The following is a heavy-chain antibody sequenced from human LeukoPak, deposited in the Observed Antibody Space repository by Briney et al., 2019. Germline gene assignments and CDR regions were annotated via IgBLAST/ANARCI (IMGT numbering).Heavy chain of an antibody. D-gene: IGHD1-26*01. CDR1: GFTFSSYS. CDR2: ISSSSSTI. V-gene: IGHV3-48*01. CDR3: ANTHRGSYGRFDY. J-gene: IGHJ4*02. Sequence: PGGSLRLSCAASGFTFSSYSMNWVRQAPGKGLEWVSYISSSSSTIYYADSVKGRFTISRDNAKNSLYLQMNSLRAEDTAVYYCANTHRGSYGRFDYWGQGTLVTVSS.